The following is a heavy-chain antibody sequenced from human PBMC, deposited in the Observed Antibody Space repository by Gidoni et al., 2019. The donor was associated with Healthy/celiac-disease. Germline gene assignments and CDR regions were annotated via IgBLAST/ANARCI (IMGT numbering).Heavy chain of an antibody. V-gene: IGHV3-30*18. CDR3: AKDFRRLLLPYYFDY. J-gene: IGHJ4*02. D-gene: IGHD3-22*01. Sequence: QVQLVESGGGVVQPGRSLRLYCAASGFTFSSYGVHWVRQAPGKGLELVAVISYDGSNKYYADSVKGRFTISRDNSKNTLYLQMNSLRAEDTAVYYCAKDFRRLLLPYYFDYWGQGTLVTVSS. CDR1: GFTFSSYG. CDR2: ISYDGSNK.